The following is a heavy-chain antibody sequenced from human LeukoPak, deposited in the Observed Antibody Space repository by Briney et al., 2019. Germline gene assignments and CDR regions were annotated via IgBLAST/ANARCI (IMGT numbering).Heavy chain of an antibody. D-gene: IGHD6-13*01. CDR2: IFYSGRT. J-gene: IGHJ4*02. V-gene: IGHV4-39*07. Sequence: SETLSLTCIVSGGSISKSPYYWAWIRQPPGKGLEWIGSIFYSGRTYYNPSLKSRVTMSVDTSKNQFSLRLSSVNAADTAVYYCARDILATSIAAPYYWGQGTLVTVSS. CDR1: GGSISKSPYY. CDR3: ARDILATSIAAPYY.